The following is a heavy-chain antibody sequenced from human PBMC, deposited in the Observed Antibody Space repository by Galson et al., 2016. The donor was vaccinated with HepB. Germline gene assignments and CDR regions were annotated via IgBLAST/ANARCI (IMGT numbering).Heavy chain of an antibody. CDR2: IYSGGSA. D-gene: IGHD3-16*01. Sequence: SLRLSCAASGFTVSSKYMSWVRQAPGKGLEWVSVIYSGGSAYYADSVKGRFTISRDNSKNTLYLQMNSLRAEDTAVYYCARDAFPDDACDIWGQGTMVTVSS. V-gene: IGHV3-53*01. CDR1: GFTVSSKY. CDR3: ARDAFPDDACDI. J-gene: IGHJ3*02.